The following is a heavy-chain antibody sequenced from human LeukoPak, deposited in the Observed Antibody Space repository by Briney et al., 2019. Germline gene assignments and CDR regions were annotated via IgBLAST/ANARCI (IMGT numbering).Heavy chain of an antibody. V-gene: IGHV1-69*02. CDR1: GGTLSSYT. CDR3: ARSSVVPAAISDP. Sequence: SVKVSCKASGGTLSSYTISWVRQAPGQGLEGMGRIIPILGIANYAQKFQGRVTITADKSTSTAYMELSSLRSEDTAVYYCARSSVVPAAISDPWGQGTLVTVSS. CDR2: IIPILGIA. D-gene: IGHD2-2*01. J-gene: IGHJ5*02.